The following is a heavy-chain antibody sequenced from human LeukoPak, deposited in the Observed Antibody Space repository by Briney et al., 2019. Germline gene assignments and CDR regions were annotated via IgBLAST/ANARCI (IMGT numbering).Heavy chain of an antibody. Sequence: GGSLRLSCAVSGFTVSGNYMSWVRQAPGKGLEWVSYISSSSSTIYYADSVKGRFTISRDNAKNSLYLQMNSLRAEDTAVYYCARVYYDSSGYPTFDYWGQGTLVTVSS. CDR3: ARVYYDSSGYPTFDY. J-gene: IGHJ4*02. CDR1: GFTVSGNY. V-gene: IGHV3-48*01. D-gene: IGHD3-22*01. CDR2: ISSSSSTI.